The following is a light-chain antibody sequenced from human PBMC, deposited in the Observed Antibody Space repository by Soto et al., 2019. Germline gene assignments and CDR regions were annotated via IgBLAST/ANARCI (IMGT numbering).Light chain of an antibody. CDR2: AAS. V-gene: IGKV1D-12*01. J-gene: IGKJ4*01. Sequence: DIQMIQSPSSVSASVGDRVTITCRASQDISSWLAWYQHKPGKAPSLLIYAASSLQSGVPSRFRGSGSGTDFALTIAGLESEDFATYYCQQANSFPLTFGGGTKVEIK. CDR1: QDISSW. CDR3: QQANSFPLT.